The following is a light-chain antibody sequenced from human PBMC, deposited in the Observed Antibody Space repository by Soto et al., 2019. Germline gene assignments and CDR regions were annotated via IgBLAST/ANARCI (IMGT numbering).Light chain of an antibody. V-gene: IGKV3-11*01. CDR2: DAS. CDR3: QQSYSTPYS. J-gene: IGKJ2*01. Sequence: EVVLTQSPATLSLSPGERGTLSCRASLNISRYLAWYQQKPGQAPRLLIYDASDRAAGVPSRFRGSGSGTDFTLTISSLQPDDFATYYCQQSYSTPYSFGQGTKVDIK. CDR1: LNISRY.